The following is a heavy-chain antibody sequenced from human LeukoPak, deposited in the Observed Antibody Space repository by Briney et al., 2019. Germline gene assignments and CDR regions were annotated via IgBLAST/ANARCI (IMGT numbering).Heavy chain of an antibody. CDR2: FYYSGST. Sequence: SETLSLTCTVSGGSISSSSYYWGWIRQPPGKGLEWIGSFYYSGSTYYNPSLKSRVTISVDTSKNQFSLKLSSVTAADTAVYYCARVIVVVPAAISRFVAGFDPWGQGTLVTVSS. CDR1: GGSISSSSYY. V-gene: IGHV4-39*07. J-gene: IGHJ5*02. CDR3: ARVIVVVPAAISRFVAGFDP. D-gene: IGHD2-2*01.